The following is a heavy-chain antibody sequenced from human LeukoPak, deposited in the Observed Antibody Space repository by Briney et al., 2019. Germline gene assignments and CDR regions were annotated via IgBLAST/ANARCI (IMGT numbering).Heavy chain of an antibody. CDR3: ARRYIAVAGSGQFDY. J-gene: IGHJ4*02. Sequence: ASVKVSCKASGYTFTSYYMHWVRQAPGQGLEWMGIINPSGGSTSYAQKFQGRVTITADESTSTAYMELSSLRSEDTAVYYCARRYIAVAGSGQFDYWGQGTLVTVSS. D-gene: IGHD6-19*01. CDR2: INPSGGST. V-gene: IGHV1-46*01. CDR1: GYTFTSYY.